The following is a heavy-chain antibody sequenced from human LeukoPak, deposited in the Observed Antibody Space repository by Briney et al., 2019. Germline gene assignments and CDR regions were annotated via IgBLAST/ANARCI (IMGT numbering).Heavy chain of an antibody. CDR2: IIPIFGTA. Sequence: SVKVSCKASGCTFNSYAISRVRQAPAQGLEWMGGIIPIFGTANYEQKFQGRVTITADESTSTAYMELSSLRSEDTAVYYCGRGARSPLLRWFGELWGQGTLVTVSS. V-gene: IGHV1-69*13. J-gene: IGHJ4*02. CDR3: GRGARSPLLRWFGEL. D-gene: IGHD3-10*01. CDR1: GCTFNSYA.